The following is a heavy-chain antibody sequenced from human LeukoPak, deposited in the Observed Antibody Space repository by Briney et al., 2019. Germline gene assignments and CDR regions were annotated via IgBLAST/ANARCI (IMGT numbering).Heavy chain of an antibody. CDR3: ARMGAPKRGYFQH. CDR1: GGTFSSYA. V-gene: IGHV1-69*05. CDR2: IIPIFGTA. Sequence: WASVKVSCNASGGTFSSYAISWVRQAPGQGLEWMGGIIPIFGTANYAQKFQGRVTITTDESTSTAYMELSSLRSEDTAVYYCARMGAPKRGYFQHWGQGTLVTVSS. J-gene: IGHJ1*01. D-gene: IGHD3-10*01.